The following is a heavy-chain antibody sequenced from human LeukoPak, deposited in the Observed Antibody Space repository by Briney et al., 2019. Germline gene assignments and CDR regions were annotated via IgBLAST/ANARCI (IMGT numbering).Heavy chain of an antibody. CDR2: TNPNSGNT. J-gene: IGHJ6*03. V-gene: IGHV1-8*02. D-gene: IGHD3-9*01. CDR3: ARSDDILTGSYYYYMDV. CDR1: GYTFTSYD. Sequence: ASVKVSCKASGYTFTSYDINWVRQATGQGLEWMGWTNPNSGNTGYAQKFQGRVTMTRNTSISTAYMELSSLRSEDTAVYYCARSDDILTGSYYYYMDVWGKGTTVTVSS.